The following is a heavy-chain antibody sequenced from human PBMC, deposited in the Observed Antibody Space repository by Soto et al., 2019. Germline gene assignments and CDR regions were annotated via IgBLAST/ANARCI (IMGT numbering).Heavy chain of an antibody. CDR2: IMPIFHTP. J-gene: IGHJ4*02. CDR1: GGTFSNSA. D-gene: IGHD5-18*01. CDR3: ARSPEIVYSYGLAVDY. Sequence: GASVKVSCKASGGTFSNSAVSWVRQAPGQGLEWLGGIMPIFHTPDYAQKFQDRLTITADESTNTAYMELSSLRSEDTAVYYCARSPEIVYSYGLAVDYWGQGTLVTVSS. V-gene: IGHV1-69*13.